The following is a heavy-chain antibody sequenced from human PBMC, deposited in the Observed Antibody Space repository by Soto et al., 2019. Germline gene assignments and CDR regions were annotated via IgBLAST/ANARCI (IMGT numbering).Heavy chain of an antibody. CDR1: GYTFTGYY. D-gene: IGHD3-16*01. CDR3: ARLVGGGVTPGAFDI. J-gene: IGHJ3*02. Sequence: ASVKVSCKASGYTFTGYYMHWVRQAPGQGLEWMGWINPNSGGTNYAQKFQGWVTMTRDTSVSTAYMELSKLRSDDTAVYYCARLVGGGVTPGAFDIWGQGTMVT. V-gene: IGHV1-2*04. CDR2: INPNSGGT.